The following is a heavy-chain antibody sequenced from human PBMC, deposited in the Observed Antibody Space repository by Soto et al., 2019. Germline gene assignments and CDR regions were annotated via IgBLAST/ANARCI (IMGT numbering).Heavy chain of an antibody. Sequence: AAVKVSCKASGYTFTSYAMHWVRQAPGQRLEWMGWINAGNGNTKYSQKFQGRVTITRDTSASTAYMELSSLRSEDTAVYYCARAITMVRGVVTIYYYGMDVWGQGTTVTVSS. V-gene: IGHV1-3*01. D-gene: IGHD3-10*01. CDR3: ARAITMVRGVVTIYYYGMDV. CDR2: INAGNGNT. J-gene: IGHJ6*02. CDR1: GYTFTSYA.